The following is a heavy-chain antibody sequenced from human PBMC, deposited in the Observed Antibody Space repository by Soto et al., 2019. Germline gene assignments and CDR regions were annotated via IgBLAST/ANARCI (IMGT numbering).Heavy chain of an antibody. V-gene: IGHV3-30*18. D-gene: IGHD5-12*01. J-gene: IGHJ4*02. Sequence: GGSLRLSCASSGFTFSSYGMHWVRQAPGRGLEWVAVISYDGSNKFYTDSVKGRFTISRDNSKNTLYLQLNSLRAEDTAVYYCAQEHTSDYEGSGAYWGQGTLVTVSS. CDR2: ISYDGSNK. CDR1: GFTFSSYG. CDR3: AQEHTSDYEGSGAY.